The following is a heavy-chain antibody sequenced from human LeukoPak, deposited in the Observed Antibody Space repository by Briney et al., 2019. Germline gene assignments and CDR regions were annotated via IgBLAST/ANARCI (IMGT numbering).Heavy chain of an antibody. CDR3: ATGVTSDSSGYYPEYFQH. J-gene: IGHJ1*01. D-gene: IGHD3-22*01. CDR1: GYTLTELS. V-gene: IGHV1-24*01. Sequence: ASVTVSFKVSGYTLTELSMHWVRQAPGKGLEWMGGFDPEDGETIYAQKFQGRVTMTEDTSTDTAYMELSSLRSEDTAVYYCATGVTSDSSGYYPEYFQHWGQGTLVTVSS. CDR2: FDPEDGET.